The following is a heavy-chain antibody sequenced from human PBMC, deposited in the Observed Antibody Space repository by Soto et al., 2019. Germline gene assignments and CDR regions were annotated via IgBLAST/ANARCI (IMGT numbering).Heavy chain of an antibody. CDR2: IIPIFGTA. CDR1: GGTFSNYA. CDR3: ARGITMVRGYESVYYFDY. Sequence: ASVKVSCKASGGTFSNYAISWVRQAPGQGLEWMGGIIPIFGTANYAQKFQGRVPITADDSTSTAYTELSSQRSEDTAVYYCARGITMVRGYESVYYFDYWGQGTLVTVSS. J-gene: IGHJ4*02. D-gene: IGHD3-10*01. V-gene: IGHV1-69*13.